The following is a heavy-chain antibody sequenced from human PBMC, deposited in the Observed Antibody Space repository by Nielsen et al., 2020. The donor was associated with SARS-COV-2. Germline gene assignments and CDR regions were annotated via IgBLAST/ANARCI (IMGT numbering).Heavy chain of an antibody. D-gene: IGHD6-13*01. CDR2: ISYDGSNK. CDR3: ARDVGYSSSWPGFDY. Sequence: GESLKISCAASGFTFSSYAMSWVRQAPGKGLEWVAVISYDGSNKYYADSVKGRFTISRDNSKNTLYLQMNSLRAEDTAVYYCARDVGYSSSWPGFDYWGQGTLVTVSS. CDR1: GFTFSSYA. J-gene: IGHJ4*02. V-gene: IGHV3-30*03.